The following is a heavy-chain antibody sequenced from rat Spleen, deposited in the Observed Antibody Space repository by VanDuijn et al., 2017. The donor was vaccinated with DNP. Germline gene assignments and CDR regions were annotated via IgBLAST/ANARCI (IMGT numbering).Heavy chain of an antibody. Sequence: QVQLQQSGAELVKPGTSVKLSCKASGYIFTSNHMSWIKQTTGQGLEWIGIINPGSGTTSYPVKFKGKATLTVDKSSNTAFMQLNSLTPEDSAVYYCASGYWYFDFWGPGTMVTVSS. V-gene: IGHV1-47*01. CDR2: INPGSGTT. J-gene: IGHJ1*01. CDR1: GYIFTSNH. CDR3: ASGYWYFDF.